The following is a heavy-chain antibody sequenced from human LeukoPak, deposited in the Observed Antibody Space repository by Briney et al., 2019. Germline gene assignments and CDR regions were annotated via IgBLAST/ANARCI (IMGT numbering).Heavy chain of an antibody. D-gene: IGHD5-24*01. J-gene: IGHJ4*02. V-gene: IGHV3-21*01. Sequence: GGSLRLSCAASGFTFSINRMNWVRQAPGKGLEWASSISSGSSHIYYADSVKGRFTISRDNAKNSLYLQMNSLRAEDTAVYYCASDPDGSEVSFDYWGQGTLVTVSS. CDR2: ISSGSSHI. CDR3: ASDPDGSEVSFDY. CDR1: GFTFSINR.